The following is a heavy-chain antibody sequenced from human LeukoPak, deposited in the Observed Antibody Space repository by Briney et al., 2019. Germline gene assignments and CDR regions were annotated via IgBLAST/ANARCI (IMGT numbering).Heavy chain of an antibody. CDR2: ISGSGGST. D-gene: IGHD2-21*02. V-gene: IGHV3-23*01. CDR3: AKDHAVVVTAISYYYYYGMDV. Sequence: PGGSLRLSCAASGFTFSSYWMHWVRQAPGKGLVWVSAISGSGGSTYYADSVKGRFTNSRDNSKNTLYLQMNSLRAEDTAVYYCAKDHAVVVTAISYYYYYGMDVWGQGTTVTVSS. J-gene: IGHJ6*02. CDR1: GFTFSSYW.